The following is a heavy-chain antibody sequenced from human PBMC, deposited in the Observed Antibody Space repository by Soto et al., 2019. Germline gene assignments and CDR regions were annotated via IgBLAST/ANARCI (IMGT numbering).Heavy chain of an antibody. J-gene: IGHJ4*02. Sequence: GGSLRLSCEASGFTFSAYWMHWVRQAPGKGLGWVSILYSGGNTYYADSVEGRFTISRDGSKNTLYLHMNSLRAEDTAVYYCALPRVAYADFWGQGTRVTVSS. CDR1: GFTFSAYW. V-gene: IGHV3-53*01. CDR2: LYSGGNT. D-gene: IGHD4-17*01. CDR3: ALPRVAYADF.